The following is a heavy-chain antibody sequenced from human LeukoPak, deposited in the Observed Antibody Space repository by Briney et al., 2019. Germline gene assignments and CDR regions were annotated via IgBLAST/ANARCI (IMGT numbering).Heavy chain of an antibody. V-gene: IGHV3-7*01. CDR2: IKQDGSEK. J-gene: IGHJ6*03. Sequence: PGGSLRLSCAASGFTFSSYWMSWVRQAPGKGLEWVADIKQDGSEKYYLDSVKGRFTVSRDNAKNSLYLQTNSLRAEDTAVYYCARDGCSSSSCYLPYQYYYMAVWGKGTTVTVSS. D-gene: IGHD2-2*01. CDR3: ARDGCSSSSCYLPYQYYYMAV. CDR1: GFTFSSYW.